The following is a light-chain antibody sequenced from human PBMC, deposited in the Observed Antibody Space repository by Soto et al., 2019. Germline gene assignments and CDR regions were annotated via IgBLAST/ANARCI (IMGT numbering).Light chain of an antibody. V-gene: IGKV3D-15*01. CDR1: QSVSSN. CDR3: QQYNNWPPWT. J-gene: IGKJ1*01. CDR2: GAS. Sequence: EIVMTQSPATLSLSPGERATLSCRASQSVSSNLAWYQQKPGQAPRLLIYGASTRATGIPARFSGSGSGTDFTLTISRLQSEDFAVYCCQQYNNWPPWTFGQGTKVEIK.